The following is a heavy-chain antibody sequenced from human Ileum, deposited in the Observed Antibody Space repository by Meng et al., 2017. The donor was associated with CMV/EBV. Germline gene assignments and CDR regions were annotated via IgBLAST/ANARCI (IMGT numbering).Heavy chain of an antibody. J-gene: IGHJ4*02. Sequence: GGSLRLSCAASGFSFSSHWMSWVRQVPGKGLEWVANINQPGSDKKYVAFVKGRFTISRDNAKNTLYLQMDSLRAEDTAVYHCARTDLRQGHSYGYFDYWGQGAMVTVSS. V-gene: IGHV3-7*01. CDR3: ARTDLRQGHSYGYFDY. CDR2: INQPGSDK. CDR1: GFSFSSHW. D-gene: IGHD5-18*01.